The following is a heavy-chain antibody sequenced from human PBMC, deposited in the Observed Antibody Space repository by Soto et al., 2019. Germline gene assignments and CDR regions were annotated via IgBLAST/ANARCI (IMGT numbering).Heavy chain of an antibody. D-gene: IGHD4-4*01. CDR1: GGSISSYY. Sequence: QVQLQESGPGLVKPSETLSLTCTVSGGSISSYYWSWIRQPPGKGLEWIGYIYYSGSTNYNPSLKSRVTISVDTSKTQFSLKLSSVTAADTAVYYCARAGLQYLTGVWFDPWGQGTLVTVSS. CDR2: IYYSGST. V-gene: IGHV4-59*01. J-gene: IGHJ5*02. CDR3: ARAGLQYLTGVWFDP.